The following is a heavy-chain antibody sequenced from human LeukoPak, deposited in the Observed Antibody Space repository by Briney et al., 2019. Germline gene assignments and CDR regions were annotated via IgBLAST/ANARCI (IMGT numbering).Heavy chain of an antibody. Sequence: GASVKVSCKASGYTFTSYYMHWVRQAPGQGLEWMGVINPSGGSTSYAQKFQGRVTMTRDTSTSTVYMELSSLKSEDTAVYYCARVKTYYSRSGVFDIWGQGTMVTVSS. CDR2: INPSGGST. J-gene: IGHJ3*02. D-gene: IGHD3-10*01. CDR1: GYTFTSYY. V-gene: IGHV1-46*01. CDR3: ARVKTYYSRSGVFDI.